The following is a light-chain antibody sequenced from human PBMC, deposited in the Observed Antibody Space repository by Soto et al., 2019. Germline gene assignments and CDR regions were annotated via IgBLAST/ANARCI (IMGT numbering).Light chain of an antibody. J-gene: IGKJ3*01. CDR2: AAS. CDR3: QYFNNARFT. CDR1: QGISNY. V-gene: IGKV1-27*01. Sequence: DIQMTQSPSSLSASVGDRVTITCRASQGISNYLAWYQQKPGKVPKLLIYAASTLQSGVPSRFSGSGSGTDFTLTISSLQMQNLATYSGQYFNNARFTFG.